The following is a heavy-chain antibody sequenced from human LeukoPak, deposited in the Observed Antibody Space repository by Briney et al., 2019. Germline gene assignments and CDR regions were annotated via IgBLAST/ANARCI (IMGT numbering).Heavy chain of an antibody. CDR1: GYTFTVYY. D-gene: IGHD3-16*01. CDR2: INPNSGGT. V-gene: IGHV1-2*02. Sequence: ASVKVSCKASGYTFTVYYMHWVRQAPGQGLEWMGWINPNSGGTNYAQKFQGRVTMTRDTSISTAYMELSRLRSDDTAVYYCARVRASEGGAAYWGQGTMVTVSS. CDR3: ARVRASEGGAAY. J-gene: IGHJ3*01.